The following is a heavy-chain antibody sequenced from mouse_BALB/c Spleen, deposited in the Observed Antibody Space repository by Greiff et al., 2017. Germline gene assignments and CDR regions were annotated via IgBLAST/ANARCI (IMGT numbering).Heavy chain of an antibody. J-gene: IGHJ4*01. Sequence: VQLQESGPELVKPGASVRISCKASGYTFTSYYIHWVKQRPGQGLEWIGWIYPGNVNTKYNEKFKGKATLTADKSSSTAYMQLSSLTSEDSAVYFCAKGDYGHYYAMDYWGQGTSVTVSS. CDR3: AKGDYGHYYAMDY. D-gene: IGHD1-2*01. CDR1: GYTFTSYY. CDR2: IYPGNVNT. V-gene: IGHV1S56*01.